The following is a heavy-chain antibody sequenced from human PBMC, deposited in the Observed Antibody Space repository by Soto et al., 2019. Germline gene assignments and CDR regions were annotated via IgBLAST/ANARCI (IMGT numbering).Heavy chain of an antibody. V-gene: IGHV1-3*01. J-gene: IGHJ4*02. CDR1: GYTFTRYA. CDR2: INAGNGNT. Sequence: SVEVSCKASGYTFTRYAMHWVRQAPGQRLEWMGWINAGNGNTKLSQKCQGRVTITTDTSASTAYMELSSLRSEDTAVYYCARDGAVAGDSNFDYWGQGTLVTVSS. D-gene: IGHD6-19*01. CDR3: ARDGAVAGDSNFDY.